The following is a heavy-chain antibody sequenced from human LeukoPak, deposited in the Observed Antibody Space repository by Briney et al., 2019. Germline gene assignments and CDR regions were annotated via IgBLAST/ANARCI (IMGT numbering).Heavy chain of an antibody. V-gene: IGHV1-69*05. Sequence: SVKVSCKASGGTFSSYAISWVRQAPGQGLEWMGGIIPIFGTANYAQKFQGRVTMTTDTSTSTAYMELRSLRSDDTAVYYCARVPRPYGSGSYYNRPSYYYYYYMDVWGKGTTVTVSS. D-gene: IGHD3-10*01. J-gene: IGHJ6*03. CDR2: IIPIFGTA. CDR1: GGTFSSYA. CDR3: ARVPRPYGSGSYYNRPSYYYYYYMDV.